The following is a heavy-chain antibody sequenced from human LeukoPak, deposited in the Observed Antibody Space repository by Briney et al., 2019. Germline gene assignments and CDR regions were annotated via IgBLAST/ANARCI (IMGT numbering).Heavy chain of an antibody. CDR2: IYYSGST. D-gene: IGHD1-7*01. V-gene: IGHV4-59*08. Sequence: PSETLSLTCTVSGGSISSYYWSWIRQPPRKGLEWIGYIYYSGSTNYNPSLKSRVTISVDTSKNQFSLKLSSVTAADTAVYYCARLYILELPRASDYWGQGTLVTVSS. J-gene: IGHJ4*02. CDR3: ARLYILELPRASDY. CDR1: GGSISSYY.